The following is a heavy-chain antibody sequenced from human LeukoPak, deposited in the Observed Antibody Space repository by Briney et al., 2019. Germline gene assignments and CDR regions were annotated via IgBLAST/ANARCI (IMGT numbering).Heavy chain of an antibody. J-gene: IGHJ4*02. V-gene: IGHV4-4*07. CDR1: GGSISSYY. D-gene: IGHD2-2*01. CDR2: IYTSGST. CDR3: NVVVPAAIPTDY. Sequence: SETLSLTCTVSGGSISSYYWSWIRQPAGKGLEWIGRIYTSGSTNYNPSLKSRVTMSVDTSKNQFSLKLSSVTAADTAVYYRNVVVPAAIPTDYWGQGTLVTVSS.